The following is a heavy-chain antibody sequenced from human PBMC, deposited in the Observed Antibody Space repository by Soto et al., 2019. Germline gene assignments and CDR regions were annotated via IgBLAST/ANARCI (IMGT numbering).Heavy chain of an antibody. V-gene: IGHV1-18*01. CDR2: VSAYDGAT. Sequence: QVQLVLSATEVVKPGAAVRVSCKASGYVFTGWGISWVRQVPGQGLEWVGWVSAYDGATRSSEKLQGRISVTRDKSTSTVYMDLTDLRSDDAAVYYCARDRAGLLEFWGQGTLVTVSS. CDR3: ARDRAGLLEF. J-gene: IGHJ4*02. CDR1: GYVFTGWG. D-gene: IGHD3-10*01.